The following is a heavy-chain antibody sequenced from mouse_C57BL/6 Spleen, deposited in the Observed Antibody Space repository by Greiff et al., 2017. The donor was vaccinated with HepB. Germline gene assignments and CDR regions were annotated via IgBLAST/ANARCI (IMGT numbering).Heavy chain of an antibody. CDR3: ARWGYDDGYFDY. Sequence: VQLQQSGAELVMPGASVKLSCKASGYTFTSYWMHWVKQRPGQGLEWIGEIDPSDSYTNYNQKFKGKSTLTVDKSSSTAYMQRSSLTSEDSAVYYCARWGYDDGYFDYWGQGTTLTVSS. CDR2: IDPSDSYT. D-gene: IGHD2-2*01. CDR1: GYTFTSYW. V-gene: IGHV1-69*01. J-gene: IGHJ2*01.